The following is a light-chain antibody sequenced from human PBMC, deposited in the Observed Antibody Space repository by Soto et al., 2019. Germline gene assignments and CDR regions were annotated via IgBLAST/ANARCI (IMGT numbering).Light chain of an antibody. CDR2: KAC. CDR1: QSISSW. Sequence: DIQMTQSPSTLSASVGDRVTITCRASQSISSWLAWYQQKPGKAPKLLIYKACSLESGVPSRFSGSGSGTEFTLTISSLQPDDFATYYCQQYNSYWTCGQGTKVEIK. CDR3: QQYNSYWT. V-gene: IGKV1-5*03. J-gene: IGKJ1*01.